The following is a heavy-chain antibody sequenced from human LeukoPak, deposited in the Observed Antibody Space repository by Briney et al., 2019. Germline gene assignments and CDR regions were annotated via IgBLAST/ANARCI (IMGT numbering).Heavy chain of an antibody. V-gene: IGHV4-61*01. Sequence: SETLSLTCTVSGGSVSSGSYYWSWIRQPPGKGLEWIGYIYYSGSTNYNPSLKSRVTISVGTSKNQFSLKLSSVTAADTAVYYCARALVRYSSRSSGQFDYWGQGTLVTVSS. CDR2: IYYSGST. CDR1: GGSVSSGSYY. J-gene: IGHJ4*02. D-gene: IGHD6-13*01. CDR3: ARALVRYSSRSSGQFDY.